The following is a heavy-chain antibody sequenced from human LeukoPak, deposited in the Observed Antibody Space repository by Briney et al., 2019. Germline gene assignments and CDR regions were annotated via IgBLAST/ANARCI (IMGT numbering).Heavy chain of an antibody. CDR1: GYTFTSYD. Sequence: ASVKVSCKASGYTFTSYDINWVRQATGQGLEWMGWMNPNSGNTGYAQKFQGRVTITRNTSISTAYMELSSLRSEDTAVYYCATHRRYFWSGYYHYFDYWGQGTLVTVSS. D-gene: IGHD3-3*01. CDR3: ATHRRYFWSGYYHYFDY. J-gene: IGHJ4*02. V-gene: IGHV1-8*03. CDR2: MNPNSGNT.